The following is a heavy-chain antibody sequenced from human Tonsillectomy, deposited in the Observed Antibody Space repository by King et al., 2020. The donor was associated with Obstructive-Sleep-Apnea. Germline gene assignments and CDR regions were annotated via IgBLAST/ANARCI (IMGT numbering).Heavy chain of an antibody. CDR1: GFTFSTYA. CDR3: ARVAYVWGSYRYTAPVDY. D-gene: IGHD3-16*02. V-gene: IGHV3-30*04. Sequence: VQLVESGGGVVQPGRSLRLSCAASGFTFSTYAMHWVRQAPGKGLEWVAVISYDGRNEYHADSVKGRLTISRDNSKNTLYMQMNSLRVEDTAVYYCARVAYVWGSYRYTAPVDYWGQGTLVTVSS. J-gene: IGHJ4*02. CDR2: ISYDGRNE.